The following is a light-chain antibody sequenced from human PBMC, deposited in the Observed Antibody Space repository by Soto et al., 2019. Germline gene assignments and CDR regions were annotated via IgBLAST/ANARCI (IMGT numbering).Light chain of an antibody. CDR3: QLYNSYSEA. J-gene: IGKJ1*01. V-gene: IGKV1-5*03. CDR2: KAS. Sequence: MTQSPSSQSRPIGDRVTITCRASQTISSWLAWYQQKPGKAPKLLIYKASTLKSGVPSRFSGSGSGTEFTLTISSLQPDDIATYYFQLYNSYSEAFGQGTKV. CDR1: QTISSW.